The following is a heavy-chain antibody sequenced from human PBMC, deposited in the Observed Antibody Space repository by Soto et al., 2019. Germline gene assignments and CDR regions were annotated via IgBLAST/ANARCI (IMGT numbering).Heavy chain of an antibody. CDR3: ARGYRSVPG. J-gene: IGHJ4*02. CDR2: IIPICGRA. CDR1: GGTFSSCA. V-gene: IGHV1-69*13. D-gene: IGHD6-25*01. Sequence: SSVQVSCQASGGTFSSCAGSWGRQAPGQGLEWMGGIIPICGRANYAQKFQGRVTIIAEESTSTAYMELSNLRSEDTAVYYCARGYRSVPGWGQGTLVTVSS.